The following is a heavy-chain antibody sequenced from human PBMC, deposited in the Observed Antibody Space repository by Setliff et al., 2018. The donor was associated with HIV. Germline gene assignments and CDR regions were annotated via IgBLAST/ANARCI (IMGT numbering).Heavy chain of an antibody. D-gene: IGHD2-2*01. V-gene: IGHV1-69*05. Sequence: SVKVSCKASGGTFSSYVISWVRQAPGQGPEWVGGIIPMYGVANYAQKFQGRVTITTDESTSTAYMELSSLRSEDTAVYYCATPGDCSSTSCYDYYYYYGMDVWGQGTTVTVSS. CDR3: ATPGDCSSTSCYDYYYYYGMDV. CDR2: IIPMYGVA. J-gene: IGHJ6*02. CDR1: GGTFSSYV.